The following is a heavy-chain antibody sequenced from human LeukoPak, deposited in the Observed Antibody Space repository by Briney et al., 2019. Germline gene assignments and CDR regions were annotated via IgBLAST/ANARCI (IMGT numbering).Heavy chain of an antibody. V-gene: IGHV4-38-2*01. CDR1: GYSISSGYY. Sequence: PSETLSLTCAVSGYSISSGYYWGWIRQPPGKGLEWIGIIYHSGSTYYNPSLKSRVTISVDTSKNQFSLKLSSVTAADTAVYYCARGLTYYDFWSGHHPGSYYMDVWGKGTTVTVSS. CDR2: IYHSGST. CDR3: ARGLTYYDFWSGHHPGSYYMDV. D-gene: IGHD3-3*01. J-gene: IGHJ6*03.